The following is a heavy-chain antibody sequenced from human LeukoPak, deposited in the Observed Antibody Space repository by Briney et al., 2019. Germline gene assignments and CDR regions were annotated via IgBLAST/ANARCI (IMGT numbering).Heavy chain of an antibody. CDR1: GYTFTGYY. V-gene: IGHV1-2*02. CDR3: ARGSLRYFDY. J-gene: IGHJ4*02. D-gene: IGHD3-10*01. Sequence: ASVKVSCKASGYTFTGYYMHWVRQAPGQGLEWMGWINPNSGDTNYAQKFQDRVTMTRDTSISTAFMELSRLRFDDTAVYYCARGSLRYFDYWGQGTLVTVSS. CDR2: INPNSGDT.